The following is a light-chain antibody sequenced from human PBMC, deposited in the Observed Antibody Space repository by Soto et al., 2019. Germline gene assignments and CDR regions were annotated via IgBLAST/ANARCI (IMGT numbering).Light chain of an antibody. V-gene: IGKV3-15*01. J-gene: IGKJ4*01. Sequence: EIVVTQSPVTLSVSPGETATLSCRASQNVFNNLAWYQVKSGQAPRLLIYAASTRATGIPIRFSGSGSGTDLSLTINGLQSEDFAFYNCKQYNKWLTFGGGTKVEIK. CDR2: AAS. CDR1: QNVFNN. CDR3: KQYNKWLT.